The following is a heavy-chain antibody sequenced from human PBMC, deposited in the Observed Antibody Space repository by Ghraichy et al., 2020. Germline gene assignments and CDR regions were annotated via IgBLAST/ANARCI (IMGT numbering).Heavy chain of an antibody. Sequence: GGSLRLSCAASGFTFSSYGMHWVRQSPGKGLEGVAVISFDGSNKNYADSVQGRFTISRDNSRNTLHLQMKSPRPEDTALYFCANHGPRVHWALNIWGQGTLVTLSS. CDR1: GFTFSSYG. J-gene: IGHJ3*02. CDR3: ANHGPRVHWALNI. CDR2: ISFDGSNK. D-gene: IGHD3-16*01. V-gene: IGHV3-30*18.